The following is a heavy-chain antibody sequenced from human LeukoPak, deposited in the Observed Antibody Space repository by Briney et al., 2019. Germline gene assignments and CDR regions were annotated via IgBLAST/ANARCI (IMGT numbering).Heavy chain of an antibody. Sequence: GGSLRLSCAASGFTFSSYSMNWVRQAPGKGLEWVSYTSSSSSTIYYADSVKGRFTISRDNAKNSLYLQMNSLRAEDTAVYYCAREGGYSYGSPDYWGQGTLVTVSS. CDR3: AREGGYSYGSPDY. CDR2: TSSSSSTI. V-gene: IGHV3-48*01. J-gene: IGHJ4*02. D-gene: IGHD5-18*01. CDR1: GFTFSSYS.